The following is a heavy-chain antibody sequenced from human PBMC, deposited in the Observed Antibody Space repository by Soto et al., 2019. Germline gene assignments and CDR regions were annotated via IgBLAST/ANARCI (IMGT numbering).Heavy chain of an antibody. CDR3: ASRSPQSPRSGSTIFGVVIMPLYYYYGMDV. J-gene: IGHJ6*02. Sequence: SSVKVSCKDFGGGFSSYAISWVRQAPGQGLEWMGGIIPIFGTANYAQKFQGRVTITADKSTSTAYMELSSLRSEDTAVYYCASRSPQSPRSGSTIFGVVIMPLYYYYGMDVWGQGTTVTVSS. CDR2: IIPIFGTA. V-gene: IGHV1-69*06. D-gene: IGHD3-3*01. CDR1: GGGFSSYA.